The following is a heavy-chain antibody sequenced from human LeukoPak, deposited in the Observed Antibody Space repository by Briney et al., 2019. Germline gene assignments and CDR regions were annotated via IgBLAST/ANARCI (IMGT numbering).Heavy chain of an antibody. Sequence: EGSLRLSCAASGFLFNSHHMNWVRQAPGKGLEWISYITSSSSKIYYADSVEGRFTISRDNAKKSVYLQMSSLRAEDTAVYYCASRYSYGYRLLEYWGQGTLVTVSS. J-gene: IGHJ4*02. CDR3: ASRYSYGYRLLEY. CDR2: ITSSSSKI. CDR1: GFLFNSHH. D-gene: IGHD5-18*01. V-gene: IGHV3-48*04.